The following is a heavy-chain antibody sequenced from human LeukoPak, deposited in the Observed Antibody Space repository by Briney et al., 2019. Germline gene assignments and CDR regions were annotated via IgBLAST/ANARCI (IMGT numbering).Heavy chain of an antibody. V-gene: IGHV3-66*01. D-gene: IGHD5-12*01. J-gene: IGHJ5*01. CDR3: AKGGYSGHEFDF. CDR1: GFIVSDNY. CDR2: IYGGNRT. Sequence: GGSLRLSCAASGFIVSDNYMSWVRQAPGKGLEWLAVIYGGNRTYYAASVKGRFTISRDTSKNTLYLQMNSLTVEDTAVYYCAKGGYSGHEFDFWGQGALVTVSS.